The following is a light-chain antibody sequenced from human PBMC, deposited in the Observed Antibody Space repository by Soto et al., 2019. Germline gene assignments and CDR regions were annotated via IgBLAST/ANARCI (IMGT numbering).Light chain of an antibody. CDR1: QSISSY. Sequence: DIQMTQSPSSLSASVGDRVTITCRASQSISSYLNWYQQKPGKAPKIMSYAASSLQSGVPSRFRGSGSGTDFTLTISCLQPEDFATYYCQQSYSTPITFGQGTRLEIK. J-gene: IGKJ5*01. CDR3: QQSYSTPIT. V-gene: IGKV1-39*01. CDR2: AAS.